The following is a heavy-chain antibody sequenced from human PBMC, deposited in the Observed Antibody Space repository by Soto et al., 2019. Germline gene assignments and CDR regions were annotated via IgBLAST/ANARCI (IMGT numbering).Heavy chain of an antibody. CDR3: ARLFTYYDILTGYYNDY. J-gene: IGHJ4*02. CDR2: ISSDGSNR. D-gene: IGHD3-9*01. Sequence: GGSLRLSCAVSGFTFSNHIMHWVRQAPGKGLERVALISSDGSNRYYADSVKGRFTTSRDNAKNTMYLQMNSLRVEDTAVYYCARLFTYYDILTGYYNDYWGQGTLVTVSS. V-gene: IGHV3-30-3*01. CDR1: GFTFSNHI.